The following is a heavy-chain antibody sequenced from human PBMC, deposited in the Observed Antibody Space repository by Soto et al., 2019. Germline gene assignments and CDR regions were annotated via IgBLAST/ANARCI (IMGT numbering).Heavy chain of an antibody. V-gene: IGHV4-59*02. D-gene: IGHD3-10*01. CDR3: ARGGTSGSAVYNWFDP. CDR2: IHYSGGT. J-gene: IGHJ5*02. Sequence: SETLSLTCSVTGASVSSHSWSWIRQSPGKGLEWIGYIHYSGGTNYTPSLRSRVTISVETSKNQLSLNLTSLTAADTAVYYCARGGTSGSAVYNWFDPWGQGTLVTVSS. CDR1: GASVSSHS.